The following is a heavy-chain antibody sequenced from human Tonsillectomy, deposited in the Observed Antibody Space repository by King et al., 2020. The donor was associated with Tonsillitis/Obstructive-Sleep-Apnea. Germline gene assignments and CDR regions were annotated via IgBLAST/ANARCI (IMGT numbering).Heavy chain of an antibody. J-gene: IGHJ3*02. CDR2: IEHSGST. CDR3: ARASEAFDI. V-gene: IGHV4-34*01. CDR1: GASFSGYY. Sequence: VQLQQWGAGLLKPSETLSLTCAVYGASFSGYYWSWIRQPPGKGLEWIGVIEHSGSTNYDPSLKSRVIVSVDTSKKLFSLKLSSVTAADTAVYYCARASEAFDIWGQGTMGTVSS.